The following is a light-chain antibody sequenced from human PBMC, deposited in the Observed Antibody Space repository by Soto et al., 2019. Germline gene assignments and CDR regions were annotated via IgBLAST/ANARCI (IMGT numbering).Light chain of an antibody. V-gene: IGKV3-20*01. CDR3: QQYVTTPRT. CDR1: QTVAYTS. CDR2: GTS. J-gene: IGKJ1*01. Sequence: EIVLTQSPGILSLSPGARGTLSCRASQTVAYTSLAWYQQRPGQAPRLLIYGTSTRATGTPDRFIGSGSGTAFTLPISRLEPEDFAVYYCQQYVTTPRTFGQGTKVE.